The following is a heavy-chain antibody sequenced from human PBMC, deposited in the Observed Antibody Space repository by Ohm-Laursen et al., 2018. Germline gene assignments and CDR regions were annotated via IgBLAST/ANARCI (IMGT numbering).Heavy chain of an antibody. D-gene: IGHD3-22*01. CDR2: ISGSGGST. J-gene: IGHJ4*02. CDR3: ASTRFYDSSGYDEYYFDY. CDR1: GFSFSSYA. Sequence: SLRLSCAASGFSFSSYAMTWVRQGPGRGLEWVSTISGSGGSTYYADSVKGRFTISRDSSKNTLYLQMNSLRAEDTAVYYCASTRFYDSSGYDEYYFDYWGQGTLVTVSS. V-gene: IGHV3-23*01.